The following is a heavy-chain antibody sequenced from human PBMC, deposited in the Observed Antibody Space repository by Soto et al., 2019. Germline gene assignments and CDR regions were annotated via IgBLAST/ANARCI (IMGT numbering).Heavy chain of an antibody. CDR3: AKGGSIAAAIPSTGSIDH. CDR2: ISGSGGST. D-gene: IGHD6-13*01. V-gene: IGHV3-23*01. Sequence: GGSLRRSCAASGFTFSSYAMSWVRQAPGKGLEWVSAISGSGGSTYYADSVKGRFTISRDNSKNTLYLQMNSLRAEDTAVYYCAKGGSIAAAIPSTGSIDHWGQGTLVTVSS. CDR1: GFTFSSYA. J-gene: IGHJ4*02.